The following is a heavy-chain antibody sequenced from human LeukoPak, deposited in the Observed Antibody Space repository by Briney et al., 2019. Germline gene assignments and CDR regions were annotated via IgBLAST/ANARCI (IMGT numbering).Heavy chain of an antibody. CDR3: ARGPFGVVIPNWFDP. J-gene: IGHJ5*02. CDR2: IYYSGST. D-gene: IGHD3-3*01. Sequence: SETLSLTCTVSGGSISSYYWSWIRQPPGKGLEWIGYIYYSGSTNYNPSLKSRVTISVDTSKNQFSLKLSSVTAADTAAYYCARGPFGVVIPNWFDPWGQGTLVTVSS. V-gene: IGHV4-59*01. CDR1: GGSISSYY.